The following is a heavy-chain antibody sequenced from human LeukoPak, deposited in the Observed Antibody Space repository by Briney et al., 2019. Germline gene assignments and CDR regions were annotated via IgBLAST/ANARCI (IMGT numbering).Heavy chain of an antibody. V-gene: IGHV3-23*01. CDR2: ITGSGGFT. CDR3: VRSLDY. CDR1: GFTFSNFW. Sequence: GGSLRLSCTASGFTFSNFWMGWVRQAPGKGLEWVSVITGSGGFTQYADSVKGRFTISRDNSKNTVYLQMNSLRVEDTALYYCVRSLDYWGQGTLVTVSS. J-gene: IGHJ4*02.